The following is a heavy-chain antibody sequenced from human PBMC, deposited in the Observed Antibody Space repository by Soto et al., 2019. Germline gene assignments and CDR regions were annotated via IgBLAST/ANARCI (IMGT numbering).Heavy chain of an antibody. CDR3: ARDFKESQWLDGEPLRY. D-gene: IGHD6-19*01. Sequence: PGGSLRLSCAASGFTFSSYAMHWVRQAPGKGLEWVAVISYDGSNKYYADSVKGRFTISRDNSKNTPYLQMNSLRAEDTAVYYFARDFKESQWLDGEPLRYWGQGTLVTV. J-gene: IGHJ4*02. V-gene: IGHV3-30-3*01. CDR2: ISYDGSNK. CDR1: GFTFSSYA.